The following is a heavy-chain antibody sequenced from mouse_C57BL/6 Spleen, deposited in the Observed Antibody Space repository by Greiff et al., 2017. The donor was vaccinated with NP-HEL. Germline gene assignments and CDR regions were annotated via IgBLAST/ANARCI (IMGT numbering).Heavy chain of an antibody. CDR3: ARLYYGNPIDY. CDR2: IRNKANGYTT. V-gene: IGHV7-3*01. Sequence: EVKLVESGGGLVQPGGSLSLSCAASGFTFTDYYMSWVRQPPGKALEWLGFIRNKANGYTTEYSASVKGRFTISRDNSQSILYLQMNALRAEDSATYYCARLYYGNPIDYWGQGTTLTVSS. CDR1: GFTFTDYY. D-gene: IGHD2-1*01. J-gene: IGHJ2*01.